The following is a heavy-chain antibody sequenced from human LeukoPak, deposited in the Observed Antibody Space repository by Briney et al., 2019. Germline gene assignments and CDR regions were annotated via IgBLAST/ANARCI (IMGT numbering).Heavy chain of an antibody. D-gene: IGHD3-10*01. J-gene: IGHJ4*02. Sequence: ASLKVSCKASGYTFTSYGISWLRQTPRQALEWMGWINAYNGNTNYAQKLQGRVTMTTDTSTSTAYMELRSLRSDDTAVYYCARGRMVRGVYFDYWGQGTLVTVSS. V-gene: IGHV1-18*01. CDR2: INAYNGNT. CDR1: GYTFTSYG. CDR3: ARGRMVRGVYFDY.